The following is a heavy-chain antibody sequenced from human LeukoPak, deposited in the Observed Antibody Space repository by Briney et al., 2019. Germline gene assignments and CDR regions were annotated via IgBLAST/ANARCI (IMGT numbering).Heavy chain of an antibody. V-gene: IGHV3-23*01. CDR2: ISGSGGST. Sequence: PGGTLRLSCAASGFTFSSYGMSWVRQAPGKGLEWVSAISGSGGSTYYADSVKGRFTISRDNSKNTLYLQMNSLRAEDTAVYYCAKVGQLVGVVGAFDIWGQGTMVTVSS. CDR3: AKVGQLVGVVGAFDI. CDR1: GFTFSSYG. J-gene: IGHJ3*02. D-gene: IGHD6-6*01.